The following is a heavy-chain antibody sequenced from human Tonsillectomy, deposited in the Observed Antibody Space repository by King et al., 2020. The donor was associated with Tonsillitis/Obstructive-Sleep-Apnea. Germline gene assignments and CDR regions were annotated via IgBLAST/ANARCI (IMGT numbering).Heavy chain of an antibody. Sequence: ITLQESGPTLVKPTQTLTLTCTFSGFSLSTSGVGVGWIRQPPGKALEWLALIYWDDDKRYSPSLQSRLTITKDTSKNQVVLIMTNMDPVDTGTYFCSHLNTIVGLKYWGQGTLVTVSS. J-gene: IGHJ4*02. V-gene: IGHV2-5*02. CDR1: GFSLSTSGVG. CDR3: SHLNTIVGLKY. D-gene: IGHD2-21*01. CDR2: IYWDDDK.